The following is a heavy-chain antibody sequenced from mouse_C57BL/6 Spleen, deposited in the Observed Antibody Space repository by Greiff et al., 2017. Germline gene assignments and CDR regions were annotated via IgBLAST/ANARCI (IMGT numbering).Heavy chain of an antibody. V-gene: IGHV1-18*01. J-gene: IGHJ1*03. CDR1: GYTFTDYN. CDR2: INPNNGGT. D-gene: IGHD1-1*01. CDR3: ARCTTVVDWYFDV. Sequence: EVQLQQSGPELVKPGASVKIPCKASGYTFTDYNMDWVKQSHGKSLEWIGDINPNNGGTIYNQKFKGKATLTVDKSSSTAYMELRSLTSEDTSVYYCARCTTVVDWYFDVWGTGTTVTVSS.